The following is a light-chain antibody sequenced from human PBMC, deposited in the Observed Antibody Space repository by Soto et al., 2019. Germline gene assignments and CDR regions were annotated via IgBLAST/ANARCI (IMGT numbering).Light chain of an antibody. Sequence: EIVLTQSPATLSLSPWERATLSCRASQSVSSYFAWYQQKPGQAPRLIIYDASNRATGIPARFSGSGSGTAFTLPISRLEPEDFAVYYCQQRSNSFGPGTKVDIK. CDR1: QSVSSY. CDR2: DAS. J-gene: IGKJ3*01. V-gene: IGKV3-11*01. CDR3: QQRSNS.